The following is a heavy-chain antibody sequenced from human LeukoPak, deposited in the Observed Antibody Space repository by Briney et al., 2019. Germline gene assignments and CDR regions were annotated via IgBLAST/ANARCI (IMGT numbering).Heavy chain of an antibody. CDR3: AXXQXGAXXY. CDR2: ISSRSSNK. Sequence: GXTXXNYYMSWIRQAPXKGXVWVSYISSRSSNKKYADSVKGRFTISRDNAKNSVYLQMDSLRAEDTAVYYXAXXQXGAXXYWGQGTLVTVSS. J-gene: IGHJ4*02. CDR1: GXTXXNYY. V-gene: IGHV3-11*06.